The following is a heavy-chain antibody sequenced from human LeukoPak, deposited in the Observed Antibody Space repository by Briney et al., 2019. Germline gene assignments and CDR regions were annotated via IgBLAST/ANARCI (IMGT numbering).Heavy chain of an antibody. CDR3: ARGERILWFGELSHDDAFDI. CDR1: GGSISSSSYY. CDR2: IYYSGST. D-gene: IGHD3-10*01. V-gene: IGHV4-39*07. Sequence: SETLSLTCTVSGGSISSSSYYWGWIRQPPGKGLEWIGSIYYSGSTYYNPSLKSRVTISVDTSKNQFSLKLSSVTAADTAVYYCARGERILWFGELSHDDAFDIWGQGTMVTVSS. J-gene: IGHJ3*02.